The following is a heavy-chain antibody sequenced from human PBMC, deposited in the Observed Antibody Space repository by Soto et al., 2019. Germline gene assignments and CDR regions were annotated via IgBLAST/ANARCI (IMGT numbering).Heavy chain of an antibody. CDR1: GYSFATFG. CDR3: ARCYCSVGSCFTGWHFDL. D-gene: IGHD2-15*01. J-gene: IGHJ2*01. V-gene: IGHV1-18*01. CDR2: ISIEKGDT. Sequence: QVQVVQSGAEVKKPGASVKVACKASGYSFATFGMSWVRQAPGQGLEWMGWISIEKGDTNSAQKFQDRVTMTTDTSTSAAYMELRSLTSDDTAVYYCARCYCSVGSCFTGWHFDLWGRGTRVTVSS.